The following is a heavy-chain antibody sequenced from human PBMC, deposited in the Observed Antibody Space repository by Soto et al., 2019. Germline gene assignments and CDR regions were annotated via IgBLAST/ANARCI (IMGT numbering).Heavy chain of an antibody. Sequence: KPSETLSLTCTVSGGSIRTTSSFWGWIRQPPGKGLEWIASVYHSGSTYYSPSLKSRVTLSVDTSNNQFSLTLSSVTAADTAVYFCARDFGWFDSWGQGTLVTVSS. CDR2: VYHSGST. CDR3: ARDFGWFDS. CDR1: GGSIRTTSSF. V-gene: IGHV4-39*01. J-gene: IGHJ5*01. D-gene: IGHD3-16*01.